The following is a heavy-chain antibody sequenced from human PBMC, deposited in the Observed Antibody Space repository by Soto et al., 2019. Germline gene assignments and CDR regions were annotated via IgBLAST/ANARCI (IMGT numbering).Heavy chain of an antibody. Sequence: SVKVSCKASGGTFSSYAISWVRQAPGQGLEWMGGIIPIFGTANYAQKFQGRVTITADESTSTAYMELSSLRSEDTAVYYCASSLYCSSTSCYAIWVAFDIWGQGTMVTVSS. D-gene: IGHD2-2*01. CDR3: ASSLYCSSTSCYAIWVAFDI. CDR2: IIPIFGTA. J-gene: IGHJ3*02. V-gene: IGHV1-69*13. CDR1: GGTFSSYA.